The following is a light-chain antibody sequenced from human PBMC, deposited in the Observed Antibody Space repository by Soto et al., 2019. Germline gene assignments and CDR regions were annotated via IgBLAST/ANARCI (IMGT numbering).Light chain of an antibody. Sequence: QSVLTQPPSVSGAPGQRVTLSCTGSRSNIGAGYDVPWYQQLPATAPKLLIYDDSNRPSGVPDRFSGSKSGTSASLAITGLQAEDEADYYCQSYDSSLSGDVFGTGTKLTVL. CDR1: RSNIGAGYD. J-gene: IGLJ1*01. CDR2: DDS. CDR3: QSYDSSLSGDV. V-gene: IGLV1-40*01.